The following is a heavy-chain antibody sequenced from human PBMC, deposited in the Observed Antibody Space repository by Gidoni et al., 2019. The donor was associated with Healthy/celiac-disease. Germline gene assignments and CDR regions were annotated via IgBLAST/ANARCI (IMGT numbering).Heavy chain of an antibody. Sequence: QVQLVHSGAEVKKPGASVKVSCTASGYTFTGYYMHWVRQAPGQGLDWMGRIHPNSGGTNYAQKFQGRVTMTRDTSISTAYMELSRLRSDDTAVYYCARDPGVVPAAIYGMDVWGQGTTVTVSS. CDR3: ARDPGVVPAAIYGMDV. J-gene: IGHJ6*02. V-gene: IGHV1-2*06. D-gene: IGHD2-2*01. CDR1: GYTFTGYY. CDR2: IHPNSGGT.